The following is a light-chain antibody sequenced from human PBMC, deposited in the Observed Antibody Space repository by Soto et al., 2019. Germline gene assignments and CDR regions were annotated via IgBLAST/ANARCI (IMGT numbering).Light chain of an antibody. J-gene: IGKJ2*01. CDR3: MQATQFPGT. CDR2: KIS. V-gene: IGKV2-24*01. Sequence: DIVMTQTPLSSPVTLGQPASISCRSSQSLVHGDGNTYLSWLQQRPGQPPRLLIYKISKRSSGVPNRFSGSGAGTDFPLKISKVEAEDVGVYYCMQATQFPGTFGQGTMLEIK. CDR1: QSLVHGDGNTY.